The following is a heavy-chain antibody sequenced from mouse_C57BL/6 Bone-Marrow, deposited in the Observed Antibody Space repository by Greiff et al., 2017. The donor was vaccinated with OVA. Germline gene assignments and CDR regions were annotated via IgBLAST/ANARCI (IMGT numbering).Heavy chain of an antibody. CDR1: GYTFTGYW. V-gene: IGHV1-9*01. D-gene: IGHD2-10*01. CDR2: ILPGSGST. CDR3: ARPYYGNPYYAMDY. J-gene: IGHJ4*01. Sequence: QVQLQQSGAELMKPGASVKLSCKATGYTFTGYWIEWVKQRPGHGLEWIGEILPGSGSTNYNEKFKGKATFTAATSSNTAYMQLSSLTTEDSAIYYCARPYYGNPYYAMDYWGQGTSVTVSS.